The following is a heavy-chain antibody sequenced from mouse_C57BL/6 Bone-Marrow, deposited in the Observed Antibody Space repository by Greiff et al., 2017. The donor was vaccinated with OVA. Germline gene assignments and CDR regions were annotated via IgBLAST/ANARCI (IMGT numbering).Heavy chain of an antibody. D-gene: IGHD2-4*01. Sequence: QVQLQQSGAELMKPGASVKLSCKATGYTFTGYWIEWVKQRPGHGLEWIGEILPGSGSTNYNEKFTGKATFTADTSSNTAYMQHSSLTTEDSDIYYCARGRTYYDDDDSAWFAYWGQGTLVTVSA. CDR2: ILPGSGST. CDR3: ARGRTYYDDDDSAWFAY. CDR1: GYTFTGYW. V-gene: IGHV1-9*01. J-gene: IGHJ3*01.